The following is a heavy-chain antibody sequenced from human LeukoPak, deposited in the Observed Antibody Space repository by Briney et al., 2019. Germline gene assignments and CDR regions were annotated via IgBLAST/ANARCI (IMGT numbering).Heavy chain of an antibody. V-gene: IGHV3-48*01. D-gene: IGHD3-3*01. J-gene: IGHJ4*02. CDR3: ASPLEPSRFLEWFTPLNFGY. Sequence: GGSLRLSCAASGFTFSSYSMNWVRQAPGKGLEWVSYISSSSSTIYYADSMKGRFTISRDNAKNSLYLQMNSLRAEDTAVYYCASPLEPSRFLEWFTPLNFGYWGQGTLVTVSS. CDR2: ISSSSSTI. CDR1: GFTFSSYS.